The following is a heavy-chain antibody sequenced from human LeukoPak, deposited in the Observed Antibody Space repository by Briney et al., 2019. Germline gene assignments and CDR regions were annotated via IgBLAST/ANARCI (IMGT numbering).Heavy chain of an antibody. J-gene: IGHJ5*02. Sequence: SQTLSLTCTVSGGSISSGDYYWSWIRQPPGKGLEWIGEINHSGSTNYNPSLKSRVTISVDTSKNQFSLKLSSVTAADTAVYYCARGLKGYCSSTSCYPSRFDPWGQGTLVTVSS. CDR3: ARGLKGYCSSTSCYPSRFDP. CDR1: GGSISSGDYY. CDR2: INHSGST. D-gene: IGHD2-2*01. V-gene: IGHV4-30-4*01.